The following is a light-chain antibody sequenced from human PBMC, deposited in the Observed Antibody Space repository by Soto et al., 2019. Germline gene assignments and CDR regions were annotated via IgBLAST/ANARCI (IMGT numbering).Light chain of an antibody. J-gene: IGKJ2*01. CDR2: DAS. CDR3: QQYYGASHT. Sequence: EIVLTQSPGTLSLSPGERATLSCRASQSIRSTFLAWYQHKPGQAPRLLIYDASSRATGIPDRFSGSGSGTDFTLTISTLEPEDSAVYYCQQYYGASHTFGQGTKLEI. V-gene: IGKV3-20*01. CDR1: QSIRSTF.